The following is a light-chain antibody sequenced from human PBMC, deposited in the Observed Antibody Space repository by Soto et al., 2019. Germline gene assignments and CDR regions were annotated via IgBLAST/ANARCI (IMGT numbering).Light chain of an antibody. CDR3: QQYNKWPYT. Sequence: EIVMTQSPSTLSVSPGERAALSCRASQSVSSNFAWYQQKPGQAPRLLIYGASTSATGIPARFSGSGSGTEFTLTISSLQSEDFAVYYGQQYNKWPYTFGQGTKVEIK. V-gene: IGKV3-15*01. CDR2: GAS. CDR1: QSVSSN. J-gene: IGKJ2*01.